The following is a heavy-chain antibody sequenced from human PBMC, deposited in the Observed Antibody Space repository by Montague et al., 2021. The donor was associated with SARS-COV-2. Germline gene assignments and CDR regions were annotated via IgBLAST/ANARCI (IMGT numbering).Heavy chain of an antibody. D-gene: IGHD6-19*01. Sequence: SETLSLTCAVYGGSFSGYYWSWIRQLPGKGLEWIGEINHSGSTNYNPSLKSRVTISVDTSKNQFSLKLSSVTAADTAVYYCARGSRQWLVRPPHYYYFDYWGQGALGTGSS. J-gene: IGHJ4*02. CDR2: INHSGST. V-gene: IGHV4-34*01. CDR3: ARGSRQWLVRPPHYYYFDY. CDR1: GGSFSGYY.